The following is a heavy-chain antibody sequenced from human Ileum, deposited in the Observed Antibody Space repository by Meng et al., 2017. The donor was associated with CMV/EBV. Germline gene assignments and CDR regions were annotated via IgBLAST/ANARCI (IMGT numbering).Heavy chain of an antibody. J-gene: IGHJ4*02. Sequence: GAGLCKPSESLSLICDVYDASFSDFYWSWTRHLPGKGLEWIGEIHPSGSTHYNPSLESRVSISVHMSNHQFSLKVSSVTAADTAVYYCARGQDNHKGGVHWGQGTLVTVSS. CDR3: ARGQDNHKGGVH. CDR2: IHPSGST. V-gene: IGHV4-34*01. D-gene: IGHD1-14*01. CDR1: DASFSDFY.